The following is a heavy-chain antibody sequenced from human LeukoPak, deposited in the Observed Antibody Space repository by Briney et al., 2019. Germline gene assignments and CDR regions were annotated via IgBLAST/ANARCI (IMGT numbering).Heavy chain of an antibody. CDR1: GFTFSSYA. Sequence: GGSLRLSCAASGFTFSSYAMHWVRQAPGKGLEWVAVISYDGSNKYYADSVKGRFTISRDNSKNTLYLQMNSLRAEDTAVYYCARGGTYYDILTGYGYWGQGTLVTVSS. J-gene: IGHJ4*02. D-gene: IGHD3-9*01. CDR3: ARGGTYYDILTGYGY. V-gene: IGHV3-30-3*01. CDR2: ISYDGSNK.